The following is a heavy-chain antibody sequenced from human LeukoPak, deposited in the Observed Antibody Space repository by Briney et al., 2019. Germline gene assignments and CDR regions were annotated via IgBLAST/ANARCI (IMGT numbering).Heavy chain of an antibody. CDR1: GFTFSSYS. D-gene: IGHD1-26*01. J-gene: IGHJ3*02. CDR2: ISTSSSDI. Sequence: GGSLRLSCAASGFTFSSYSMNWVRQAPGKGLEWVSSISTSSSDIYYADSVKGRFTISRDNAENSLYLQMNSLRAEDTAVYYCARVLIVGATLDAFDIWGQGTMVTVSS. CDR3: ARVLIVGATLDAFDI. V-gene: IGHV3-21*01.